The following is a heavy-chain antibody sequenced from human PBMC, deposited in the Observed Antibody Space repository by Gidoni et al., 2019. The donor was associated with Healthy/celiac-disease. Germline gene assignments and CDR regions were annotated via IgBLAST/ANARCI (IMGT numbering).Heavy chain of an antibody. CDR2: ISGSGGST. V-gene: IGHV3-23*04. J-gene: IGHJ3*02. Sequence: EVQLVESGGGLVQPGGSLRLSCAASGFTFSSYAMSWVRQAPGKGLEWVSAISGSGGSTYYADSVKGRFTISRDNSKNTLYLQMNSLRAEDTAVYYCAKDPEWGVVAASPAFDIWGQGTMVTVSS. CDR1: GFTFSSYA. D-gene: IGHD2-15*01. CDR3: AKDPEWGVVAASPAFDI.